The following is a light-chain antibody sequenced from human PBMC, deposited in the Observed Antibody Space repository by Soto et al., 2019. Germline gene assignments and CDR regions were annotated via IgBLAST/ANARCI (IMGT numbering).Light chain of an antibody. CDR2: GAS. J-gene: IGKJ2*01. CDR3: QQYGSSPPMYT. Sequence: EIVLTQSPGTLSLSPGERATLSCRASQSVSGSYLAWYQQKPGQAPRVLIYGASSRATGIPDRFSGSGSGTDFTLTISRLEPEDFAVYYCQQYGSSPPMYTFCQGTKLEIK. V-gene: IGKV3-20*01. CDR1: QSVSGSY.